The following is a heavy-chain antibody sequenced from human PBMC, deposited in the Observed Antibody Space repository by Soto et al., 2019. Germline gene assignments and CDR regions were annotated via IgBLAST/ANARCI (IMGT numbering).Heavy chain of an antibody. CDR2: VNDSGSS. CDR1: GESFSGYY. J-gene: IGHJ4*01. D-gene: IGHD2-2*01. V-gene: IGHV4-34*01. CDR3: SRDIVFVPAAGPWSRERRYSKFDY. Sequence: SETLSLSCAVYGESFSGYYWSWIRQSPGKGLEWIGEVNDSGSSNYNPSLKSRVSISVDTSKNQSSLELRSVTAADTALYYCSRDIVFVPAAGPWSRERRYSKFDYWGHGTLVT.